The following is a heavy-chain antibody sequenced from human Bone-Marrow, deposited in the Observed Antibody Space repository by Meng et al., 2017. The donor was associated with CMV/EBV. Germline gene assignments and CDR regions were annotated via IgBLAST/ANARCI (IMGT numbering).Heavy chain of an antibody. CDR2: IYYSGST. CDR1: SSSYY. V-gene: IGHV4-39*01. J-gene: IGHJ6*02. CDR3: ARHVTSTGAYYYYYYGMDV. D-gene: IGHD2-2*01. Sequence: SSSYYWGWIRQPPGKGLEWIGSIYYSGSTYYNPSLKSRVTISVDTSKNQFSLKLSSVTAADTAVYYCARHVTSTGAYYYYYYGMDVWGQGTTVTVSS.